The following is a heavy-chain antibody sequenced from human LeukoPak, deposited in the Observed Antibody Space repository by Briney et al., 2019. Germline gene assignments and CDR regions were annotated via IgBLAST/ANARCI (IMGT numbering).Heavy chain of an antibody. CDR1: GGSISSYY. J-gene: IGHJ5*02. D-gene: IGHD3-16*01. Sequence: SETLSLTCTVSGGSISSYYWSWIRQPAGKGLEWIGRIFSSGNTNYNPSLKSRVTMSVDTSKNQFSLKLSSVTAADTAVYYCANGGSRLFDPWGQGTLVTVSS. V-gene: IGHV4-4*07. CDR3: ANGGSRLFDP. CDR2: IFSSGNT.